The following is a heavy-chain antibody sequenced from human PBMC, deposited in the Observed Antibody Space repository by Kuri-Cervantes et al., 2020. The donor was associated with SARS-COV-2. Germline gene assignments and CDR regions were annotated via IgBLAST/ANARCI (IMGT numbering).Heavy chain of an antibody. CDR1: GYTFTTYY. J-gene: IGHJ4*02. CDR3: ARVHSKGPLYDFWSGYYFDY. Sequence: ASVKVSCKASGYTFTTYYMHWVRQAPGQGLEWMGIINPSGGSTSYAQKFQGRVTITADESTSTAYMELSSLRSEDTAVYYCARVHSKGPLYDFWSGYYFDYWGQGTLVTVSS. CDR2: INPSGGST. V-gene: IGHV1-46*01. D-gene: IGHD3-3*01.